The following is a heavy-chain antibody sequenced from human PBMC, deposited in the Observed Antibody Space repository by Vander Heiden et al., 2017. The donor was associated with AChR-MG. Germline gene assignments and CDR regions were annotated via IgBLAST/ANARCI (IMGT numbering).Heavy chain of an antibody. D-gene: IGHD2-15*01. J-gene: IGHJ4*02. CDR1: GGSISSYY. CDR3: ARVHGDCTGDSCGYFDFDH. Sequence: QVQPQESGPGLVKPSETLSLTCTVSGGSISSYYWSWIRQPPGKGLEWIGYIYNRGSTHYSGGTNYNPSLKSRVTISLDTFQNQFYLKLSSVTAADTAVYYCARVHGDCTGDSCGYFDFDHWGQGTLVTVSS. V-gene: IGHV4-59*01. CDR2: IYNRGSTHYSGGT.